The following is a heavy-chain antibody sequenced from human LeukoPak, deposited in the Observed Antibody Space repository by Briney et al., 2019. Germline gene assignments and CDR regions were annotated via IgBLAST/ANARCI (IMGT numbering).Heavy chain of an antibody. J-gene: IGHJ4*02. V-gene: IGHV1-69*04. CDR3: ARDLVGATQDDY. Sequence: ASVKVSCKASGGNLKNFAISWVRQSPGQGLEWLGRIVPKVGVTNYGQKFQDRVTITADESTATAYMELSSLRSEDTAVYYCARDLVGATQDDYWGQGTLVTASS. CDR2: IVPKVGVT. D-gene: IGHD1-26*01. CDR1: GGNLKNFA.